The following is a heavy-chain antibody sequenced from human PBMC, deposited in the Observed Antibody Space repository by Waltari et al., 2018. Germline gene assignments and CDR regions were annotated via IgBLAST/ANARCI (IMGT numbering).Heavy chain of an antibody. D-gene: IGHD1-26*01. CDR3: ARGGVGAIGGDAFDI. J-gene: IGHJ3*02. V-gene: IGHV3-21*01. CDR1: GFTFSSYS. CDR2: ISSSSSYI. Sequence: EVQLVESGGGLVKHGGSLRLSCAASGFTFSSYSMNWVRQAPGKGLEWVSSISSSSSYIYYADSVKGRFTISRDNAKNSLYLQMNSLRAEDTAVYYCARGGVGAIGGDAFDIWGQGTMVTVSS.